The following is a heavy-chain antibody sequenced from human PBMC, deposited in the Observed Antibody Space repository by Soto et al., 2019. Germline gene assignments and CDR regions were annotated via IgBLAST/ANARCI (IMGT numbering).Heavy chain of an antibody. Sequence: GGSLRLSCAASGFTFSSYAMSWVRQAPGKGLEWVSAISGSGGSTYYADSVKGRFTISRDNSKNTLYLQMNSLRAEDTAVYYCATRGIAAAGGYYYYMDVWGKGTTVTVSS. J-gene: IGHJ6*03. V-gene: IGHV3-23*01. CDR1: GFTFSSYA. D-gene: IGHD6-13*01. CDR2: ISGSGGST. CDR3: ATRGIAAAGGYYYYMDV.